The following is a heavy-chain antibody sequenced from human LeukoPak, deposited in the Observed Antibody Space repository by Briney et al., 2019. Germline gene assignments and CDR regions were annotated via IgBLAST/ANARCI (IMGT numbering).Heavy chain of an antibody. J-gene: IGHJ6*02. CDR1: GGSISSGNYY. CDR2: IYTSGST. CDR3: ARGSSCWYYYGMDI. D-gene: IGHD6-19*01. V-gene: IGHV4-61*02. Sequence: SQTLSLTCTVSGGSISSGNYYWSWIRQPAGKGLEWIGRIYTSGSTNYNPSLKSRITISVDTTKYQFSLKLSSVAAADTAVYYCARGSSCWYYYGMDIWGQGTTVTVS.